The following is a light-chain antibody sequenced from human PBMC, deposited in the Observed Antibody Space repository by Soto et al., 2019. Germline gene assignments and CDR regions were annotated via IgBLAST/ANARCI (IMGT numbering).Light chain of an antibody. CDR3: QQFGSSPGFT. Sequence: EIVLTQSPGTLSLSPGERATLSCRASQNINSRYLAWYQQKPGQAPRLLIYGASSRATGIPDRFSGSGSGTDFSLPISRLEPEDFAVYYCQQFGSSPGFTFGPGTKVDIK. CDR1: QNINSRY. CDR2: GAS. J-gene: IGKJ3*01. V-gene: IGKV3-20*01.